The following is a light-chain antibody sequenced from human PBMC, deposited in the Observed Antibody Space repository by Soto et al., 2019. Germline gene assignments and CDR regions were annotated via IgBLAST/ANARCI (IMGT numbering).Light chain of an antibody. CDR1: QSVGSSY. Sequence: EIVLTQSPGTLSLSPGERATLSCRASQSVGSSYLAWYQQKPGQAPSLLIYGASNTATGTPDRFVGSGSGEDFTPTISSLEHEEFAVDYCQSYGGSAPRLSFAGPTKVAI. CDR3: QSYGGSAPRLS. J-gene: IGKJ4*01. CDR2: GAS. V-gene: IGKV3-20*01.